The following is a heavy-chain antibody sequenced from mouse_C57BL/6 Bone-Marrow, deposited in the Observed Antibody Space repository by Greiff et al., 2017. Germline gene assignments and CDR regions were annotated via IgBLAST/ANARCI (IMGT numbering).Heavy chain of an antibody. J-gene: IGHJ4*01. Sequence: EVKVVESGGGLVQPGGSMKLSCVASGFTFSNYWMNWVRQSPEKGLEWVAQIRLKSDNYATHYAESVKGRFTISRDDSKSSVYLQMNNLSAKDTGIYYCTAYSYYYAMDYWGQGTSVTVSS. V-gene: IGHV6-3*01. CDR1: GFTFSNYW. CDR3: TAYSYYYAMDY. D-gene: IGHD2-10*01. CDR2: IRLKSDNYAT.